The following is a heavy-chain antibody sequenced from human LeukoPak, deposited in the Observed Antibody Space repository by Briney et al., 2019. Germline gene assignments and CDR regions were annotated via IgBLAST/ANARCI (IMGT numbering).Heavy chain of an antibody. Sequence: GGSLRLSCAASGFTFSSYWMHWVRQAPGKGLVWVAVIYTGGGTSYADSVKGRFSISRDNSKNTLDLQMNSLRAEDTALYYCARENPLTRDMDVWGNGTTVIISS. CDR2: IYTGGGT. CDR1: GFTFSSYW. V-gene: IGHV3-53*01. CDR3: ARENPLTRDMDV. D-gene: IGHD7-27*01. J-gene: IGHJ6*03.